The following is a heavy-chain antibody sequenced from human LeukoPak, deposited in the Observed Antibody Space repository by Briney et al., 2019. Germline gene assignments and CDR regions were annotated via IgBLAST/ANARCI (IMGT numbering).Heavy chain of an antibody. Sequence: ASVKVSCKAFGYTFTSNYMHWVRQAPGQGPEWMGVISPSGGSTTYAQKFQGRVTLTRDMSTSTDYLEPSSLRAEDTAVYYCARDPQPYYDSHPRGVLDYWGQGTLVTVSS. D-gene: IGHD3-22*01. CDR1: GYTFTSNY. CDR3: ARDPQPYYDSHPRGVLDY. V-gene: IGHV1-46*01. CDR2: ISPSGGST. J-gene: IGHJ4*02.